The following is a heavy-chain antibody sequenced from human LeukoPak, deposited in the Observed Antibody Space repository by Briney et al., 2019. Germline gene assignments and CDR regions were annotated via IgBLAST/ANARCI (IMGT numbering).Heavy chain of an antibody. D-gene: IGHD6-13*01. J-gene: IGHJ4*02. V-gene: IGHV1-2*02. CDR1: GYTFTGCY. CDR3: ARDVGPYSSSWYDY. Sequence: ASVKVSCKASGYTFTGCYMHWVRQAPGQGLEWMGWINPNSGGTNYAQKFQGRVTMTRDTSISTAYMELSRLRSDDTAVYYCARDVGPYSSSWYDYWGQGTLVTVSS. CDR2: INPNSGGT.